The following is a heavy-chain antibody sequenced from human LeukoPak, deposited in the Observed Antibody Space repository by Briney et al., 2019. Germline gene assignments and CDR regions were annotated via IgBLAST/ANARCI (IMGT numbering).Heavy chain of an antibody. CDR3: ARVVNQLWVQYYFDY. CDR1: GGSISSSSYY. V-gene: IGHV4-39*07. Sequence: PSETLSLTCTVSGGSISSSSYYWGWIRQPPGKGLEWIGSIYYSGSTYYNPSLKSRVTISVDTSKNQFSLKLSSVTAADTAVYYCARVVNQLWVQYYFDYWGQGTLVTVSS. J-gene: IGHJ4*02. CDR2: IYYSGST. D-gene: IGHD5-18*01.